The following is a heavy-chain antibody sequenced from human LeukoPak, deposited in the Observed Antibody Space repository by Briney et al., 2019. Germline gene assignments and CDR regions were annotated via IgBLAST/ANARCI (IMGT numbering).Heavy chain of an antibody. D-gene: IGHD3-16*01. CDR3: ARDRGHGGEAYYYGRDV. J-gene: IGHJ6*04. CDR2: ISAYNGNT. Sequence: ASVKVSCKASGYTFTSYGISWVRQAPGQGLEWMGWISAYNGNTNYAQKLQGRVTMTTDTSTSTAYMELRSLRSDDTAVYYCARDRGHGGEAYYYGRDVWAKGTTATVPS. CDR1: GYTFTSYG. V-gene: IGHV1-18*01.